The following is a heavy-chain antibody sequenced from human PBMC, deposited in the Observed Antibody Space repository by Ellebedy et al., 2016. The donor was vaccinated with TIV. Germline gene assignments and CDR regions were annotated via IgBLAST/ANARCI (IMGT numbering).Heavy chain of an antibody. CDR3: AKDMVFGDGKWEIDV. V-gene: IGHV3-23*01. CDR1: GFTFSGYA. CDR2: INNGGRTT. J-gene: IGHJ6*02. Sequence: GESLKISCVASGFTFSGYAMSWVRQAPGQGLEWVSGINNGGRTTSYADSVKGRFTISRDNSRSTLYLQMNSLRAEDSDVYYCAKDMVFGDGKWEIDVWGQGTTVTVSS. D-gene: IGHD1-26*01.